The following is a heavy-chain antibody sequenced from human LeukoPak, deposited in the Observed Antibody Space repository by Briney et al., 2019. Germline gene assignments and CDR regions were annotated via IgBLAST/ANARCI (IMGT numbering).Heavy chain of an antibody. CDR2: ISGSGGST. V-gene: IGHV3-23*01. CDR3: ARRPPSMITSGGIVGHFDY. Sequence: GGSLRLSCAASGFTFSSYAMSWVRQAPGKGLEWVSAISGSGGSTYYADSVKGRFTISRDNSKNTLYLQMNSLRAEDTAVYYCARRPPSMITSGGIVGHFDYWGPGTLVTVSS. J-gene: IGHJ4*02. D-gene: IGHD3-16*02. CDR1: GFTFSSYA.